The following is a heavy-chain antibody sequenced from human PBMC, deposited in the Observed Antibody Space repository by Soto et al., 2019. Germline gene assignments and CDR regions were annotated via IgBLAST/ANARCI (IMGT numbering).Heavy chain of an antibody. J-gene: IGHJ4*02. CDR3: ARALLNYYDSSGYYLFDY. CDR2: IIPIFGTA. V-gene: IGHV1-69*13. CDR1: GGTFSSYA. D-gene: IGHD3-22*01. Sequence: SVKVSCKASGGTFSSYAISWVRQAPGQGLEWMGGIIPIFGTANYAQKFQGRVTITADESTSTAYMELSSLRSEDTAVYYCARALLNYYDSSGYYLFDYWGQGTLVTVSS.